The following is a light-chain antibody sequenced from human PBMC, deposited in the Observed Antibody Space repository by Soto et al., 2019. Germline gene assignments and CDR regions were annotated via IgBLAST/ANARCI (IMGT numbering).Light chain of an antibody. V-gene: IGKV1-39*01. Sequence: DIQMTQSPSSLSASVGDRVTITCRASQSISSYLNWYQQKPGKAPKLLIYAASSLQSGVPSRFSGSGSGTDFTLTISRLQPEDFATYYCQQSYSTLWTFGQGTKV. CDR3: QQSYSTLWT. CDR2: AAS. CDR1: QSISSY. J-gene: IGKJ1*01.